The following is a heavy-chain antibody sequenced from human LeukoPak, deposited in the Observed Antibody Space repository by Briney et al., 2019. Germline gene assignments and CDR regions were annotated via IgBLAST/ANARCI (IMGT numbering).Heavy chain of an antibody. CDR2: IYYSGST. CDR1: GGSISSYY. CDR3: ARQLTVFHNRAFDI. D-gene: IGHD4-11*01. V-gene: IGHV4-59*08. Sequence: SETLSLTCTVSGGSISSYYWSWIRQPPGKGLEWIGYIYYSGSTNYNPSLKSRVTISVDTSKNQFSLKLSSVAAADTAVYYCARQLTVFHNRAFDIWGQGTMVTVSS. J-gene: IGHJ3*02.